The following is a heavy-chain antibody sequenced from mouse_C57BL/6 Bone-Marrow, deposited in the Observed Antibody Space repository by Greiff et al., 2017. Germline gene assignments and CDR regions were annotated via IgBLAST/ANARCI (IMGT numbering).Heavy chain of an antibody. V-gene: IGHV8-8*01. CDR1: GFSLSTFGMG. CDR2: IWWDDDK. J-gene: IGHJ2*01. CDR3: ARREATVVRVGDFDY. Sequence: QVTLKVSGPGILQPSPTLSLTCSFSGFSLSTFGMGVGWIRQPSGKGLEWLAHIWWDDDKYYNPALKSRLTISKDTSKNQVFLKIANVDTADTATYSCARREATVVRVGDFDYWGQGTTLTVSS. D-gene: IGHD1-1*01.